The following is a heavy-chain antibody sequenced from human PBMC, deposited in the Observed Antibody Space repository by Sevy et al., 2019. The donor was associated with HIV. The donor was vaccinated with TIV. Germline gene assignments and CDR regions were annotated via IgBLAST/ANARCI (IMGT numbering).Heavy chain of an antibody. CDR2: IYWNDDK. CDR1: GFSLSTSGVG. CDR3: AHSTGPSSGYYAPFDY. Sequence: SGPTLVNPTQTLTLTCTFSGFSLSTSGVGVGWIRQPPGKALEWLALIYWNDDKRYSPSLKSRLTITNDTSKNQVVLTMTNMDPVDTATYYCAHSTGPSSGYYAPFDYWGQGTLVTVSS. D-gene: IGHD3-22*01. V-gene: IGHV2-5*01. J-gene: IGHJ4*02.